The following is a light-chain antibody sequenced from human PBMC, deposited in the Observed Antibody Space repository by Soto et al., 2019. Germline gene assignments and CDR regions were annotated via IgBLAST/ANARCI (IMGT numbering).Light chain of an antibody. J-gene: IGLJ1*01. CDR3: QSYDSSLSGSYV. V-gene: IGLV1-40*01. CDR1: SSNIGAGYD. Sequence: GGPIISTESSSNIGAGYDVHWYQQLPGTAPKLLIYGNSNRPSGVPDRFSGSKSGTSASLAITGLQAEDEADYYCQSYDSSLSGSYVFGTGTKVTVL. CDR2: GNS.